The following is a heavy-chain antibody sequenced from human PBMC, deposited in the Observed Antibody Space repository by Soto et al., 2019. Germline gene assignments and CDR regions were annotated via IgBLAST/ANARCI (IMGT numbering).Heavy chain of an antibody. CDR1: GGSFSGYY. CDR3: SRGSTRASITIFGVGMRWFDP. Sequence: PSETLSLTCAVYGGSFSGYYWSWIRQPPWKGLEWIGEINHSGITNYNPSLKSRVTISVDTSKNQFSLKLSSVTAADTAVYYCSRGSTRASITIFGVGMRWFDPWGQGTLVAVCS. J-gene: IGHJ5*02. D-gene: IGHD3-3*01. CDR2: INHSGIT. V-gene: IGHV4-34*01.